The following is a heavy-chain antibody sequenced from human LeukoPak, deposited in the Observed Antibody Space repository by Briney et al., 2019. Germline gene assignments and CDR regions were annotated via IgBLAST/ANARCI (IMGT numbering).Heavy chain of an antibody. D-gene: IGHD5-18*01. J-gene: IGHJ6*02. CDR2: ISWNSGSI. CDR1: GFTFDDYA. CDR3: AKVTGYSYGLTYFYYGMDV. V-gene: IGHV3-9*01. Sequence: PGGSLRLSCAASGFTFDDYAMHWVRQAPGKGLEWVSGISWNSGSIGYADSVKGRFTISRDNSKNTLYLQMNSLRAEDTAVYYCAKVTGYSYGLTYFYYGMDVWGQGTTVNVSS.